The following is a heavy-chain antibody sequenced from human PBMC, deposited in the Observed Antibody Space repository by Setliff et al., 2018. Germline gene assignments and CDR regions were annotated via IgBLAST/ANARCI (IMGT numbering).Heavy chain of an antibody. CDR2: INPSGGTT. CDR3: ARGLHSSGWYWAFDY. CDR1: GYTFTSYY. Sequence: GASVKVSCKATGYTFTSYYMHWVRQAPGQGLEWMGIINPSGGTTGYAQRFQGRVTMTGDTSTSTVYMELSRLRSEDTAVYYCARGLHSSGWYWAFDYWGQGTLVTVSS. V-gene: IGHV1-46*01. J-gene: IGHJ4*02. D-gene: IGHD6-19*01.